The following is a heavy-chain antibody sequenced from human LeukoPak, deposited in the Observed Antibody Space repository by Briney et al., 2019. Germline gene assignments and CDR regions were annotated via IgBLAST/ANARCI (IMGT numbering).Heavy chain of an antibody. D-gene: IGHD1-26*01. V-gene: IGHV4-4*02. CDR2: IYHSGST. J-gene: IGHJ4*02. Sequence: SETLSLTCAVSGGSISSSNWWSWVRQPPGKGLEWIGEIYHSGSTNYNPSLKSRVTISVDKSKNQFSLKLSSVTAADTAVYYCARHGYSGSYYDFDYWGQGTLVTVSS. CDR1: GGSISSSNW. CDR3: ARHGYSGSYYDFDY.